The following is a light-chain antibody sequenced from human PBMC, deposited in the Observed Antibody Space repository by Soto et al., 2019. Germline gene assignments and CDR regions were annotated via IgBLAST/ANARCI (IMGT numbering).Light chain of an antibody. Sequence: DIVMTQSPLSLTVTPGEPASISCRSSRNLLKANGYTYFHWFLQKPGQSPQLLIYLGSNRASGVPDRFSGSGSGTEFILKISRVEAEDVGMYYCMQALQTPYTFGQGTRLEI. CDR3: MQALQTPYT. CDR2: LGS. J-gene: IGKJ5*01. V-gene: IGKV2-28*01. CDR1: RNLLKANGYTY.